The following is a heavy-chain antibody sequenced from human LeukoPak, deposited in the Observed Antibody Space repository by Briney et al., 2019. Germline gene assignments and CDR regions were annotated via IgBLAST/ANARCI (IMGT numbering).Heavy chain of an antibody. V-gene: IGHV3-30*02. CDR2: IRYDGSNK. CDR1: GFTFSTYG. Sequence: GGSLRLSCVPSGFTFSTYGMHWVRQAPGKGLEWVAFIRYDGSNKYYADSVKGRFTISRDNSKNTLYLQMNSLRAEDTAVYYCAKDLYSSSWYVFGAFDIWGQGTMVTVSS. J-gene: IGHJ3*02. CDR3: AKDLYSSSWYVFGAFDI. D-gene: IGHD6-13*01.